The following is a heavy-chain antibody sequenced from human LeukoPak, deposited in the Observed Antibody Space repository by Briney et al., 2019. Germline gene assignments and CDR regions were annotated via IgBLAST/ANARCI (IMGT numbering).Heavy chain of an antibody. CDR2: ISYDGSNK. CDR3: AKVGSGSCY. V-gene: IGHV3-30*18. J-gene: IGHJ4*02. CDR1: GFTFSSYG. D-gene: IGHD1-26*01. Sequence: GRSLRLSCAASGFTFSSYGMHWVRQAPGKGLEWVAVISYDGSNKYYADSVKGRFTISRDNSKNTLYLQMNSLRAEDTAVYYCAKVGSGSCYWSQGTLVTVSS.